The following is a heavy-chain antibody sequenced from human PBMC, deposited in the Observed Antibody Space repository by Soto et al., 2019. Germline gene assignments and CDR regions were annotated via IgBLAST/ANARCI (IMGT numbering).Heavy chain of an antibody. D-gene: IGHD1-1*01. Sequence: QVQVVQSGAELKKPGASVKVSCKASGYTFSTYAIHWVRQAPGQSLEWMGWLNGGTGQTRYSQRFQDRVTITRDTSASTDYMEVSRLRPEDTAVYYCARGKGMEENYYYYGMDIWCQVTKVTVSS. V-gene: IGHV1-3*01. J-gene: IGHJ6*02. CDR1: GYTFSTYA. CDR3: ARGKGMEENYYYYGMDI. CDR2: LNGGTGQT.